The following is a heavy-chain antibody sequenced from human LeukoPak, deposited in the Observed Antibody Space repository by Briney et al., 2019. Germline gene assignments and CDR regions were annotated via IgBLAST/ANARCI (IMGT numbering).Heavy chain of an antibody. J-gene: IGHJ4*02. D-gene: IGHD3-3*01. CDR2: ISWNSGRI. V-gene: IGHV3-9*01. CDR3: AKDRFFWSGSYDS. CDR1: GFTFSSYS. Sequence: HPGGSLRLSCAASGFTFSSYSMTWVRQAPGKGLEWVSGISWNSGRIAYADSVKGRFTISRDNAKNSLYVQMNSLRDEDTALYYCAKDRFFWSGSYDSWGQGTLVTVSS.